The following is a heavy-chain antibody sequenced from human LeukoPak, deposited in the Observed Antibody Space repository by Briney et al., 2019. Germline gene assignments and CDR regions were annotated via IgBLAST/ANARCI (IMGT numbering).Heavy chain of an antibody. J-gene: IGHJ3*02. CDR3: ARDRAEVITNAFDI. Sequence: KPSQTLSLTCTVSGGSISSGGYYWSWIRQHPGKGLERIGYIYYSGSTYYNPSLKSRVTISVDTSKNQFSLKLSSVTAADTAVYYCARDRAEVITNAFDIWGQGTMVTVSS. D-gene: IGHD3-22*01. V-gene: IGHV4-31*03. CDR1: GGSISSGGYY. CDR2: IYYSGST.